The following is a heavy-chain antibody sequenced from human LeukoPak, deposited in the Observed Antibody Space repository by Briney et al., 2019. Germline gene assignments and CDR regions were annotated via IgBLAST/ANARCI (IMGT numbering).Heavy chain of an antibody. D-gene: IGHD6-19*01. V-gene: IGHV4-61*01. J-gene: IGHJ4*02. Sequence: SETLSLTCTVSGGSVSSGSYYWSWIRQPPGKGLEWIGYIYYSGSTNYNPSLKSRVTISIDTSKNQFSLKLSSVTAADTAFYYCARASAWYKLNVWGQGTLVTVSS. CDR1: GGSVSSGSYY. CDR2: IYYSGST. CDR3: ARASAWYKLNV.